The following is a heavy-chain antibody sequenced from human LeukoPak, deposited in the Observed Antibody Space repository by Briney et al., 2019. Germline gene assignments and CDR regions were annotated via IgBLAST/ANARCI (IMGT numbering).Heavy chain of an antibody. CDR2: ISPTSGDT. Sequence: GASVKVSCKASGYTFTGYYMHWVRQAPGQGLEWMGWISPTSGDTRYAQKFQGRVTMTRDTSISTAYMDLSRLRSDDTAVYYCVRDGPNWNYDYWGQGTLVAVSS. V-gene: IGHV1-2*02. CDR1: GYTFTGYY. D-gene: IGHD1-7*01. CDR3: VRDGPNWNYDY. J-gene: IGHJ4*02.